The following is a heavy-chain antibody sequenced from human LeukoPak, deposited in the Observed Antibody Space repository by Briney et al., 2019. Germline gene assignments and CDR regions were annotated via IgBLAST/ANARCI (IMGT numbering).Heavy chain of an antibody. CDR2: IWSDGSCK. V-gene: IGHV3-33*01. CDR3: ARDFSLQLFDY. Sequence: GGSLRLSCAASGFTFSSYGFHWVRQAPGEGLEWVAVIWSDGSCKYYADSVKGRFTISRDDSKNTLYLQMNSLRAEDTAVYYCARDFSLQLFDYWGQGTLVTVFS. D-gene: IGHD5-24*01. J-gene: IGHJ4*02. CDR1: GFTFSSYG.